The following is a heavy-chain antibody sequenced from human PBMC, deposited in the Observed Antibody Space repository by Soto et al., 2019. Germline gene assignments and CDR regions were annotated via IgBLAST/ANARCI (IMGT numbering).Heavy chain of an antibody. V-gene: IGHV3-48*01. Sequence: GGSLRLSCAASGFTFSSYSMNWVRQAPGKGLEWVSYISSSSSTIYYADSVKGRFTISRDNAKNSLYLQMNSLRAEDTAVYYCAREGGDYGDYGVEGKGDYYYYYYMDVWGKGTTVTVSS. D-gene: IGHD4-17*01. CDR2: ISSSSSTI. J-gene: IGHJ6*03. CDR1: GFTFSSYS. CDR3: AREGGDYGDYGVEGKGDYYYYYYMDV.